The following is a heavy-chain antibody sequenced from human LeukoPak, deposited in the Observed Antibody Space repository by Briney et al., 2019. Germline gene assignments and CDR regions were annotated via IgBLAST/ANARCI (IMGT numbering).Heavy chain of an antibody. Sequence: SETLSLTCTVSGYSINNGFYWGWIRQPPGKGLEWIGSIYHSERTHYNPSLKSRVTISVDTSKNQFSLKLSSVTAADTAVYYCARRRRYYYDSSGSIDYWGQGTLVTVSS. CDR1: GYSINNGFY. CDR3: ARRRRYYYDSSGSIDY. D-gene: IGHD3-22*01. CDR2: IYHSERT. V-gene: IGHV4-38-2*02. J-gene: IGHJ4*02.